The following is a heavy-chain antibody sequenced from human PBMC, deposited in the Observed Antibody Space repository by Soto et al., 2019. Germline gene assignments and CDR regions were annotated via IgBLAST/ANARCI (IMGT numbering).Heavy chain of an antibody. V-gene: IGHV4-30-4*08. Sequence: QVQLQESGPGLVKPSETLSLTCTVSGASITSVYYYWSWIRQSPGQGRQWTGYICHSGGTYYTTSLECRLSISIDASKYQFSLNLNSVTAADTAVDFCARSHDVLGAFDVWGPGTVVTVSS. J-gene: IGHJ3*01. CDR3: ARSHDVLGAFDV. D-gene: IGHD3-16*01. CDR2: ICHSGGT. CDR1: GASITSVYYY.